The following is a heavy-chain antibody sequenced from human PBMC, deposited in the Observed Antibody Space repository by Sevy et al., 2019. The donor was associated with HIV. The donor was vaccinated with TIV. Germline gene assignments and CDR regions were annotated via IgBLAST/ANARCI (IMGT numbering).Heavy chain of an antibody. CDR2: ISSSSGYI. D-gene: IGHD3-16*01. V-gene: IGHV3-21*01. CDR3: ARGRAGELNYFDY. CDR1: GFTFSDYS. Sequence: GGSLRLSCAASGFTFSDYSMNWVRQAPGKGLEWVSSISSSSGYIYYADSVKGRFTISRDNAKNSLYLQMNSLRAEDTAVYYWARGRAGELNYFDYWGQGTLVTVSS. J-gene: IGHJ4*02.